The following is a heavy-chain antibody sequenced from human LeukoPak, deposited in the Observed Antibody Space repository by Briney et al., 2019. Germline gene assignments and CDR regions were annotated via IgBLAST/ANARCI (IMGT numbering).Heavy chain of an antibody. CDR2: IKHDGSGR. CDR3: AMGMGF. V-gene: IGHV3-7*01. J-gene: IGHJ4*02. Sequence: GGSLSLSCAASGFSFSNQWMNWVRQAPGKGLEWVANIKHDGSGRSYVDSVKGRFTISRDNAKNSLYLQMNSLRAEDTAVYFCAMGMGFWGQGILVTVSS. D-gene: IGHD7-27*01. CDR1: GFSFSNQW.